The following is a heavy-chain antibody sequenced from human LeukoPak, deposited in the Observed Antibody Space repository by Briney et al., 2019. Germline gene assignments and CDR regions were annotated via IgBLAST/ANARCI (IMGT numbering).Heavy chain of an antibody. CDR3: AKDVRIAAAGIKDY. CDR2: ISGSGGST. D-gene: IGHD6-13*01. Sequence: PGGSLRPSCAASGFTFSSYAMSWVRQAPGKGLEWVSAISGSGGSTYYADSVKGRFTISRDNSKNTLYLQMNSLRAEDTAVYYCAKDVRIAAAGIKDYWGQGTLVTVSS. J-gene: IGHJ4*02. V-gene: IGHV3-23*01. CDR1: GFTFSSYA.